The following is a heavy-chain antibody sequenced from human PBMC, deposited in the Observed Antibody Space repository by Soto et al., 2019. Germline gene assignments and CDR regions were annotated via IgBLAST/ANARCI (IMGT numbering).Heavy chain of an antibody. D-gene: IGHD4-17*01. Sequence: LRDSRRVAEVTITSYAMSCVSKTPGKGLEWVSAISGSGGSTYYADSVKGRFTISRDNSKNTLYLQMNSLRAEDTAVYYCAKDRDYGDYYVDPWGQGTLVTVSS. V-gene: IGHV3-23*01. CDR1: EVTITSYA. J-gene: IGHJ5*02. CDR3: AKDRDYGDYYVDP. CDR2: ISGSGGST.